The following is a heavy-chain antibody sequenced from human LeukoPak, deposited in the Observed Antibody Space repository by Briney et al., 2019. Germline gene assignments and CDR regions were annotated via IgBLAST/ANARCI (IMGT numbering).Heavy chain of an antibody. Sequence: ASVKVSCKASGYTFTGYYMHWVRQAPGQGLEWMGWINPNSGGTNYAQKFQGRVTMTRDTSISTAYMVLSRLRSDDTAVYYCARGIMATNWIYYYYNYMDVWGKGTTVTVSS. CDR2: INPNSGGT. D-gene: IGHD5-12*01. CDR1: GYTFTGYY. J-gene: IGHJ6*03. V-gene: IGHV1-2*02. CDR3: ARGIMATNWIYYYYNYMDV.